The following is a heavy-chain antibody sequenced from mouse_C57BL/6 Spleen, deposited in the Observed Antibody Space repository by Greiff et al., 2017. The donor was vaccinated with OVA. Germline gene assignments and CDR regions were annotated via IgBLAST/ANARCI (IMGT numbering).Heavy chain of an antibody. Sequence: VQLQQSGAELVRPGTSVTMSCKASGYTFTNYWIGWAKQRPGHGLEWIGDIYPGGGYTNYNEKFKGKATLTADKSSSTAYMQFSSLTSEDSAIYYCARIFDGYWPYWGQGTLVTVSA. D-gene: IGHD2-3*01. V-gene: IGHV1-63*01. CDR2: IYPGGGYT. J-gene: IGHJ3*01. CDR3: ARIFDGYWPY. CDR1: GYTFTNYW.